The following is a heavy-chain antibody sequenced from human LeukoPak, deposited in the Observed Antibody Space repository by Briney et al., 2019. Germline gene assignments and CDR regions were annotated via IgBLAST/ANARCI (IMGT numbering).Heavy chain of an antibody. V-gene: IGHV4-61*02. CDR2: IHTSGST. D-gene: IGHD1-26*01. J-gene: IGHJ4*02. CDR3: ARVAHRRYSGSTIFDY. CDR1: GDFISSGNYY. Sequence: SETLSLTCTVSGDFISSGNYYWNWIRQPAGKGLEWIGRIHTSGSTNYNPSLKSRVTMSVDTSKNQFSLKLSSVTAADTAVYYCARVAHRRYSGSTIFDYWGQGTLVTVSS.